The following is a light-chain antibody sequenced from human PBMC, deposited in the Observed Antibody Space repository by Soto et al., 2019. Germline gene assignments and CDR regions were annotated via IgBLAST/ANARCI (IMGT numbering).Light chain of an antibody. CDR3: QQAASFPLT. V-gene: IGKV1-12*01. J-gene: IGKJ3*01. CDR1: QGINKW. Sequence: DIQMTQSPSSVSASVGDRVTITCRASQGINKWLAWYQQKPGKAPNLLMYSASTLYNGVPSRFIGSGSGTDFTLTISSLRPEDFATYYCQQAASFPLTFGPGTKVDIK. CDR2: SAS.